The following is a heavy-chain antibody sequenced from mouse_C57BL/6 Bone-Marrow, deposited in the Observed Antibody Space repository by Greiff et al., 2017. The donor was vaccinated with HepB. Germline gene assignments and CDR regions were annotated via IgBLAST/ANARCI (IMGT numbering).Heavy chain of an antibody. CDR3: ARQDPYYFDY. J-gene: IGHJ2*01. V-gene: IGHV5-6*01. Sequence: EVKLVESGGDLVKPGGSLKLSCAASGFTFSSYGMSWVRQTPDKRLEWVATISSGGSYTYYPDSVKGRFTISRDNAKNTLYLQMSSLKSEDTAMYYCARQDPYYFDYWGQGTTLTVSS. CDR1: GFTFSSYG. CDR2: ISSGGSYT.